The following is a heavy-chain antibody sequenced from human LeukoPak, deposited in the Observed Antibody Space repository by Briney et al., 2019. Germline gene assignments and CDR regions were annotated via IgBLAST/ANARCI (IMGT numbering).Heavy chain of an antibody. CDR1: GFTFSNYW. V-gene: IGHV3-7*03. CDR3: ATGWLDH. CDR2: IKEDGSDK. D-gene: IGHD2-15*01. Sequence: PGGSLRLSCAASGFTFSNYWMSWVRQAPAKGLEWVANIKEDGSDKYYVDSVKGRFTISRDHAKDSLYLQMNSLRVEDTAVYYCATGWLDHWGQGALVTVSS. J-gene: IGHJ4*02.